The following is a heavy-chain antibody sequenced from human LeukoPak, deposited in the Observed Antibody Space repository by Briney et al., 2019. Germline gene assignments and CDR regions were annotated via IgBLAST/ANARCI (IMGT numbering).Heavy chain of an antibody. CDR1: GGSISSGDYY. D-gene: IGHD3-3*01. CDR2: IYYSGST. J-gene: IGHJ4*02. Sequence: PSQTLSLTCTVSGGSISSGDYYWSWIRQPPGKGLEWTGYIYYSGSTYYNPSLKSRVTISVDTSKNQFSLKLSSVTAADTAVYYCARESRFLEWSADYWGQGTLVTVSS. CDR3: ARESRFLEWSADY. V-gene: IGHV4-30-4*08.